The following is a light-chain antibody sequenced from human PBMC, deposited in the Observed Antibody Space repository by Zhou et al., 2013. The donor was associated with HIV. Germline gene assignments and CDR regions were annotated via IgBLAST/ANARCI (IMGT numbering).Light chain of an antibody. CDR1: QSISNW. CDR3: QHYNSYPVS. V-gene: IGKV1-5*03. Sequence: DIQMTQSPSTLSASVGDRVTITCRASQSISNWLAWYQQIPGKAPKLLIHQASSLQSGVPSRFSGSGSGTDFTLTISSLQPDDSATYYCQHYNSYPVSFGQGTRLDIK. CDR2: QAS. J-gene: IGKJ5*01.